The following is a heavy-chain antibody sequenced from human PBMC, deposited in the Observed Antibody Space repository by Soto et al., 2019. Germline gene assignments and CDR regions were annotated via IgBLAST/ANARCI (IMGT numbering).Heavy chain of an antibody. CDR1: GGTFSSYA. CDR2: IIPIFGTA. J-gene: IGHJ4*02. D-gene: IGHD6-6*01. Sequence: QVQLVQSGAEVKKPGSSVKVSCKASGGTFSSYAISWVRQAPGQGLEWVGGIIPIFGTANYAQKVQGRVTITADESTRTGYMELSSLRSEDTAVYYCARVFWQLGNFDYWGQGTLVTVSS. V-gene: IGHV1-69*01. CDR3: ARVFWQLGNFDY.